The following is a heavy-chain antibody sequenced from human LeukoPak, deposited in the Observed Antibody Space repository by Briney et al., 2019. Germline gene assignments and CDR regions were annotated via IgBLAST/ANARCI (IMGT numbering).Heavy chain of an antibody. J-gene: IGHJ2*01. Sequence: PGGSLRLSCAASGFTFSSYSMNWVRQAPGKGLEWVSAISGSGGSTNYADSVKGRFTMSRDNTKNTLHLQMNSLRAEDTAVYYCAKGYDFWSGWYFDLWGRGTLVTVSS. V-gene: IGHV3-23*01. CDR2: ISGSGGST. CDR3: AKGYDFWSGWYFDL. CDR1: GFTFSSYS. D-gene: IGHD3-3*01.